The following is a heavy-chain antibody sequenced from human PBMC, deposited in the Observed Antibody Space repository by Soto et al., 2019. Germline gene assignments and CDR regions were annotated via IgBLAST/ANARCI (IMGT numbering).Heavy chain of an antibody. Sequence: GGSLRLSCAASGFTFTKYSMNWVRQAPGKGLEWVSYISTSSSTIYYADSVKGRFTISRDNAKNSQYLQMNSLRAEDTAVYYCARVPIGQLGPFDSWGQGTLVTVSS. D-gene: IGHD6-6*01. CDR3: ARVPIGQLGPFDS. CDR1: GFTFTKYS. V-gene: IGHV3-48*01. CDR2: ISTSSSTI. J-gene: IGHJ4*02.